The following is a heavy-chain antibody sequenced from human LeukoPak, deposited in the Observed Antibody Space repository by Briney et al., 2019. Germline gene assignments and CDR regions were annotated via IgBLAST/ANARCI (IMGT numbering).Heavy chain of an antibody. J-gene: IGHJ6*03. CDR2: IIPIFGTA. V-gene: IGHV1-69*06. CDR1: GGTFSSYA. CDR3: ARDNVIVAGYYMDV. D-gene: IGHD5-12*01. Sequence: GASVKVSCKASGGTFSSYAISWVRQAPGQGLEWMGGIIPIFGTANYAQKFQGRVTITADKSTSTAYMELSSLRSEDTAVYYCARDNVIVAGYYMDVWGKGTTVTVSS.